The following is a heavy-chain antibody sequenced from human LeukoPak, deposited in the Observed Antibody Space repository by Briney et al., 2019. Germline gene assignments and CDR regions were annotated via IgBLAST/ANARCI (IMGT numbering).Heavy chain of an antibody. J-gene: IGHJ4*02. D-gene: IGHD1-7*01. CDR1: GFTFSSYW. CDR3: ARDRFVSGSTYEAFDY. CDR2: IKHDGTKD. Sequence: PGGSLRLSCAVSGFTFSSYWMTWVRQAPGKGLEWVANIKHDGTKDYYLDSVKGRFTISRDNAKNSVYLQMNSLRAEDTAVYYCARDRFVSGSTYEAFDYWGQGTLVTVSS. V-gene: IGHV3-7*01.